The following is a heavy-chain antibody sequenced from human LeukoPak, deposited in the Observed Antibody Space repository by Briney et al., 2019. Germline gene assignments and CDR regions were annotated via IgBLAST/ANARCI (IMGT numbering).Heavy chain of an antibody. D-gene: IGHD3-9*01. V-gene: IGHV1-69*01. CDR2: IIPIFGSA. CDR3: ARERGDILTGYYYFDY. J-gene: IGHJ4*02. Sequence: SVKVSCKASGGTFSSFAISWVRQAPGQGLEWMGGIIPIFGSANYAQKFQGRVTIIADESTSTAYMELSSLRSEDTAVYYCARERGDILTGYYYFDYWGQGTLVTVSS. CDR1: GGTFSSFA.